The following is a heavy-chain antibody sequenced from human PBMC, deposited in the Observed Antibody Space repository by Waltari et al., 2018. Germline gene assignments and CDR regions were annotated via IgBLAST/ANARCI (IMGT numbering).Heavy chain of an antibody. CDR2: ISGSGGST. V-gene: IGHV3-23*04. CDR1: GFTFSSYA. Sequence: EVQLVESGGGLVQPGGSLRLSCAASGFTFSSYAMSWVRQAPGTGLEWVSAISGSGGSTYYADSVKGRFTISRDNSKNTLYLQMNSLRAEDTAVYYCAKDNTHIVVVVAATPGDAFDIWGQGTMVTVSS. D-gene: IGHD2-15*01. CDR3: AKDNTHIVVVVAATPGDAFDI. J-gene: IGHJ3*02.